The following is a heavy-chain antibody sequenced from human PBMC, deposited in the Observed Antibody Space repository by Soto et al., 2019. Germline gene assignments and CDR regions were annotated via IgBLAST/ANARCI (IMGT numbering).Heavy chain of an antibody. V-gene: IGHV3-23*01. Sequence: GGSLRLSCAASGFTFTTYAMTWVRQAPGKGLEWVSVISGSGGSTYYADSVKGRFTISRDNSKNTLYLQMNSLRVEDTAIYYCAILWGYGYRTFDYWGQGTLVTVSS. J-gene: IGHJ4*02. D-gene: IGHD5-18*01. CDR2: ISGSGGST. CDR3: AILWGYGYRTFDY. CDR1: GFTFTTYA.